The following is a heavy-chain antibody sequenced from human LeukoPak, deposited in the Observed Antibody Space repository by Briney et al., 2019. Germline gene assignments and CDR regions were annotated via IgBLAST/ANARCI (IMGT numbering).Heavy chain of an antibody. CDR3: ARAVDSSSWDFDY. J-gene: IGHJ4*02. Sequence: GASVRVSCKASGGTFSSYAISWVRQAPGQGLEWMGGIIPIFGTANYAQKFQGRVTITADKSTSTAYMELSSLRSEDTAVYYCARAVDSSSWDFDYWGQGTLVTVSS. V-gene: IGHV1-69*06. D-gene: IGHD6-13*01. CDR1: GGTFSSYA. CDR2: IIPIFGTA.